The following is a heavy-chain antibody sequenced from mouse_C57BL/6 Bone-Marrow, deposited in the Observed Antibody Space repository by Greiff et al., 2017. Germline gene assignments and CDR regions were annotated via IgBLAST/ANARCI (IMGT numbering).Heavy chain of an antibody. CDR2: IWSGGST. V-gene: IGHV2-2*01. CDR3: GRNSYYYGGYAMDY. Sequence: VKLMESGPGLVQPSQSLSITCTVSGFSFTSYGVHWVRQSPGKGLEWLGVIWSGGSTDYNAAFISRLSTSKDNSKSQVFFKMNSLQAEDTAIYYCGRNSYYYGGYAMDYWGQGTSVTVSS. D-gene: IGHD1-1*01. J-gene: IGHJ4*01. CDR1: GFSFTSYG.